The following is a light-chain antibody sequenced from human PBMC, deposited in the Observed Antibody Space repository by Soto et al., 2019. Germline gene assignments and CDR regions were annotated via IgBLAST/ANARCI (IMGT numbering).Light chain of an antibody. CDR2: KAS. Sequence: DIQMTQSPSTLSASVGDSVTITCRASQSISSWLAWYQQKPGKAPKLLIYKASSLESGVPSRFSGSGSGTEFTLTISSLQPDDFATYYCQQYHSYPWTFGQGTKVEIK. V-gene: IGKV1-5*03. CDR3: QQYHSYPWT. CDR1: QSISSW. J-gene: IGKJ1*01.